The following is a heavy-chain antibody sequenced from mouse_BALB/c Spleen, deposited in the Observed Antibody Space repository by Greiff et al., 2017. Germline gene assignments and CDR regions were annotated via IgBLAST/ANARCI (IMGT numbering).Heavy chain of an antibody. Sequence: EVQVVESGGGLVKPGGSLKLSCAASGFTFSSYAMSWVRQSPEKRLEWVAEISSGGSYTYYPDTVTGRFTISRDNAKNTLYLEMSSLRSEDTAMYYCARVYGSHYFDYWGQGTTLTVSS. CDR2: ISSGGSYT. V-gene: IGHV5-9-4*01. D-gene: IGHD1-1*01. J-gene: IGHJ2*01. CDR3: ARVYGSHYFDY. CDR1: GFTFSSYA.